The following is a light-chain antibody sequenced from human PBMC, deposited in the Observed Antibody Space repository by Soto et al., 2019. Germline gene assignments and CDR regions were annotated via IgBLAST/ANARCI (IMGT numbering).Light chain of an antibody. CDR2: LNSDGSH. CDR1: SWHSSYA. Sequence: QPVLTQSPSASASLGASVKLTCTLSSWHSSYAIAWHQQQPEKGPRYLMKLNSDGSHSKGDGIPDRFSGSSSGAERYLTISSLQSEDEADYYCQTWGTGIRVFGGGTKLTVL. V-gene: IGLV4-69*01. CDR3: QTWGTGIRV. J-gene: IGLJ3*02.